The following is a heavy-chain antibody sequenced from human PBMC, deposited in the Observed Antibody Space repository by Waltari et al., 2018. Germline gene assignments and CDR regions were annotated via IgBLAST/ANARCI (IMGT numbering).Heavy chain of an antibody. V-gene: IGHV4-61*05. CDR2: IYYSGST. Sequence: QLQLQESGPGLVKPSETLSLTCTVSGGSISSSSYYWGWTRQPPGKGLEWIGYIYYSGSTNYNPSLKSRVTISVDTSKNQFSLKLSSVTAADTAVYYCARDHPLTGEIYFDYWGQGTLVTVSS. J-gene: IGHJ4*02. CDR1: GGSISSSSYY. CDR3: ARDHPLTGEIYFDY. D-gene: IGHD7-27*01.